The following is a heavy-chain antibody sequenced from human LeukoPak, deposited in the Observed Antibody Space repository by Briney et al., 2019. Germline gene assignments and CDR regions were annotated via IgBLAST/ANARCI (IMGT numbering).Heavy chain of an antibody. J-gene: IGHJ4*02. CDR3: ANHDSSGYHYGSNVYFDY. Sequence: PGGSLRLSCAASGFTFSSYAMSWVRQAPGKGLEWVSGISGSGDSTYYADSVKGRFTISRDNSKNTLYLQMNTLRAEDTAVYYCANHDSSGYHYGSNVYFDYWGQGTLVTVSS. CDR1: GFTFSSYA. D-gene: IGHD3-22*01. CDR2: ISGSGDST. V-gene: IGHV3-23*01.